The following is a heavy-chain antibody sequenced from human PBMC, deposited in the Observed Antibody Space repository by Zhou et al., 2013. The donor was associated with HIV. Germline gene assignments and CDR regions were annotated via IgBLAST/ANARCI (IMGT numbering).Heavy chain of an antibody. D-gene: IGHD2-15*01. J-gene: IGHJ6*02. Sequence: QVQLVQSGAEVKKPGSSVRVSCKASGGTFSNYAISWVRQAPGQGLEWMGGIIPIFATANYAQKFQGRVTITTDESTSTAYMELSSLRSEDTAVYYCTRVVAGGGYFYYYYGMDVWGQGTTVTVSS. CDR1: GGTFSNYA. V-gene: IGHV1-69*05. CDR2: IIPIFATA. CDR3: TRVVAGGGYFYYYYGMDV.